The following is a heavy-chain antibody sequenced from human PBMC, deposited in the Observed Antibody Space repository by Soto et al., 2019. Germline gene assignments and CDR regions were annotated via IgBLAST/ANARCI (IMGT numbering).Heavy chain of an antibody. CDR2: INPSGGGT. V-gene: IGHV1-46*01. CDR1: GYTFTSYY. J-gene: IGHJ4*02. CDR3: ARDSTLAY. Sequence: ASVKVSCKASGYTFTSYYMHWVRQSPGQGLEWMGTINPSGGGTSYAQKFQARVTMTWDTSTSTVYMELSSLRSEDTAVYYCARDSTLAYWGQGTLVTVYS.